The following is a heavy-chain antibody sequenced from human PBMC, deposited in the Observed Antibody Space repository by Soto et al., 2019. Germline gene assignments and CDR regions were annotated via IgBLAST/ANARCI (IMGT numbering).Heavy chain of an antibody. V-gene: IGHV4-30-2*01. J-gene: IGHJ6*04. CDR2: IYHSGST. Sequence: SETLSLTCAVSGGSISSGGYSWSWIRQQPGKGLEWIGYIYHSGSTYYNPTLKSGVTISVDRSKNQFSLKLSSVTAADTAVYYCARGGVQLDTDMVTRPYYYYGMYVWGEGTTVTVSS. CDR3: ARGGVQLDTDMVTRPYYYYGMYV. D-gene: IGHD5-18*01. CDR1: GGSISSGGYS.